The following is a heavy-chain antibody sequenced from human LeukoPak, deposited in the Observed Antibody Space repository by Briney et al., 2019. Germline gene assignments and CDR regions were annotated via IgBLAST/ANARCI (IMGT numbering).Heavy chain of an antibody. D-gene: IGHD3-22*01. V-gene: IGHV3-48*01. CDR1: GFTFSSYS. CDR3: AKGCDTRCFTFDF. Sequence: PGGSLRLSCAASGFTFSSYSMNWVRQAPGKGLEWVSYISSSSSTIYYADSVKGRFTISRDNSKNTLHLQMNSLRVEDTAVYYCAKGCDTRCFTFDFWGQGSLVTVSS. J-gene: IGHJ4*02. CDR2: ISSSSSTI.